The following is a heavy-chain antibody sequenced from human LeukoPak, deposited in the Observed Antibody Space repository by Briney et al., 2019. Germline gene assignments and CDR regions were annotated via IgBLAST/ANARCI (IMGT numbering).Heavy chain of an antibody. CDR3: AKGSVGFDY. CDR1: GGSFSGYY. CDR2: ISGSGSTT. J-gene: IGHJ4*02. V-gene: IGHV3-23*01. Sequence: ETLSLTCAVYGGSFSGYYWSWIRQAPGKGLEWVSAISGSGSTTYYADSVKGRFTISRDNSKNTLYLQMNSLRAEDTAVYYCAKGSVGFDYWGQGTLVTVTS. D-gene: IGHD1-26*01.